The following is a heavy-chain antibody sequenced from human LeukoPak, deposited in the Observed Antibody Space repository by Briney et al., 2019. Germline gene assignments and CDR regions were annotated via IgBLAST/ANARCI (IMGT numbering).Heavy chain of an antibody. J-gene: IGHJ5*02. D-gene: IGHD2-2*01. CDR2: ISAGNGNT. CDR1: GYTFTSYA. V-gene: IGHV1-3*01. Sequence: ASDKDSCKASGYTFTSYAIHWVRQAPGQRLERMGWISAGNGNTKYSQKFQGRVTITRDTSASTAYMEVSSLRSEDTAVYYCARAPRGNSGYCSSTSCTDHMYNWFDPWGQGTLVTVSS. CDR3: ARAPRGNSGYCSSTSCTDHMYNWFDP.